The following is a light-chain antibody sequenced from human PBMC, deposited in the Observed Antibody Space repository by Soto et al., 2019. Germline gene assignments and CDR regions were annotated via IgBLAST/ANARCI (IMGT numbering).Light chain of an antibody. Sequence: QSALTQPASVSGSPGQSITISCTGTSSDVGGYNYVSWYQQHPGQAPKLMIYDVTNRPSGVPDRFSGSKSGTSASLAISGLRSEDEADFYCAAWDDSLNAVVFGGGTKLTVL. CDR1: SSDVGGYNY. CDR2: DVT. CDR3: AAWDDSLNAVV. V-gene: IGLV2-14*03. J-gene: IGLJ2*01.